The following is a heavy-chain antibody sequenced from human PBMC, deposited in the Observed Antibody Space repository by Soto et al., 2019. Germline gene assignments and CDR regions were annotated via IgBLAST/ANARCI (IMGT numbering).Heavy chain of an antibody. CDR1: GYSCTSYW. V-gene: IGHV5-51*01. Sequence: GQSLKISCKGSGYSCTSYWVGCVRQMPGKGLEWMGIIYPGDSDTRYSPSFQGQVTISADKSISTAYLQWSSLKASDTAMYYCARHPSATVDYYMDAWGKGTTVTVSS. CDR3: ARHPSATVDYYMDA. J-gene: IGHJ6*03. D-gene: IGHD4-17*01. CDR2: IYPGDSDT.